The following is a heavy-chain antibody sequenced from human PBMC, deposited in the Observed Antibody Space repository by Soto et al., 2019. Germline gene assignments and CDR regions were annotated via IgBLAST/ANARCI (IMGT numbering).Heavy chain of an antibody. V-gene: IGHV3-33*01. CDR1: GFTFSRFG. CDR3: VRAANWYFDY. D-gene: IGHD1-1*01. Sequence: QVQLVESGGGVVQPGRSLRLSCAASGFTFSRFGMHWVRQAPGKGLEWVALIWNDGSKEYYADSVKGRFTISRDNSKNTLYLQMNSLRAEDTAVYYCVRAANWYFDYWGQGTLVTVSS. J-gene: IGHJ4*02. CDR2: IWNDGSKE.